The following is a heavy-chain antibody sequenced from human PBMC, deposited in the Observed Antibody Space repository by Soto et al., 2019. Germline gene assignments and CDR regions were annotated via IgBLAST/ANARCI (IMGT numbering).Heavy chain of an antibody. CDR1: GFTFSTYG. CDR3: AIDLGAFSYGSAYFDY. V-gene: IGHV3-33*01. Sequence: PGGSLRLSCAPSGFTFSTYGMHWVRQAPGKGLEWVAVIWCDGSNQYYADSVKGRFTISRDNSKNVLYLQMNSLRAEDTAVYYCAIDLGAFSYGSAYFDYWGQGTPVTVSS. CDR2: IWCDGSNQ. J-gene: IGHJ4*02. D-gene: IGHD5-18*01.